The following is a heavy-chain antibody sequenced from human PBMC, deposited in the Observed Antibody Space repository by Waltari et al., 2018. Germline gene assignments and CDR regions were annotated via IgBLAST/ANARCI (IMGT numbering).Heavy chain of an antibody. Sequence: EGQLVVSGGGLVMLGGSVRLSCSASGFTVTSPYMNWVRQAPGKGLEYVSAISNNGDTTYYIDSVKGRFSISRDNSKNTLYLQVNSLTTEDSAVYYCVKLSSDIWGQGTRVTVPS. J-gene: IGHJ4*02. D-gene: IGHD3-16*02. CDR3: VKLSSDI. V-gene: IGHV3-64D*08. CDR2: ISNNGDTT. CDR1: GFTVTSPY.